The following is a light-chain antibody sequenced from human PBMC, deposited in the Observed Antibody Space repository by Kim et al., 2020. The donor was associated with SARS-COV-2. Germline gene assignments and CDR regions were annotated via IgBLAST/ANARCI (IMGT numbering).Light chain of an antibody. Sequence: GQSVTISCTGTSSDVGGYNYVSWYQHHPGKAPRLIIYEVTERPSGVPDRFSGSKSGNTASLTVSGLQTEDEADYYCSSYAGSNNLVFGGGTQLTVL. CDR3: SSYAGSNNLV. J-gene: IGLJ2*01. CDR2: EVT. V-gene: IGLV2-8*01. CDR1: SSDVGGYNY.